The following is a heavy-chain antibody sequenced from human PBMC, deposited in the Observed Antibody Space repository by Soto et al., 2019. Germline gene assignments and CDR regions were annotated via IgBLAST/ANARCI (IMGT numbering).Heavy chain of an antibody. D-gene: IGHD3-9*01. CDR2: IFYSGSS. V-gene: IGHV4-59*01. J-gene: IGHJ6*02. Sequence: PSETLALTCNVSGASMRSYSWTWMRLSPGKGLEWIGDIFYSGSSNLNPSLRSRLSISIDTSKNKFSLMLKSVTAADTAVYYCARDLRCCGLDVWGQGTKVTVSS. CDR1: GASMRSYS. CDR3: ARDLRCCGLDV.